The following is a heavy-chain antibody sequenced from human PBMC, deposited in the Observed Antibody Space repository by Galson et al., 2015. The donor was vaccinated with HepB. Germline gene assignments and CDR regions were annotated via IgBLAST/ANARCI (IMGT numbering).Heavy chain of an antibody. D-gene: IGHD2-2*01. Sequence: SVRVSCKASGYTFTSYDISWVRQAPGQGLEWMGWISAYNGNTNYAQKLQGRVTMTTDTSTSTAYMELRSLRSDDTAVYYCARAGPREINIVVVPAARFGWFDPWGQGTLVTVSS. CDR3: ARAGPREINIVVVPAARFGWFDP. J-gene: IGHJ5*02. CDR2: ISAYNGNT. CDR1: GYTFTSYD. V-gene: IGHV1-18*04.